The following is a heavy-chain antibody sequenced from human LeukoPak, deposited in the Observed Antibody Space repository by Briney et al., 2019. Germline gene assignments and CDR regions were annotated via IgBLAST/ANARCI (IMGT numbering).Heavy chain of an antibody. CDR3: ARSKDILTGYCFDY. Sequence: SETLSLTCTVSGGSISSYYWSWIRQPPGKGLEWIGYIYYSGSTNYNPSLRSRVTISVDTSKNQFSLKLSSVTAADTAVYYCARSKDILTGYCFDYWGQGTLVTVSS. CDR2: IYYSGST. CDR1: GGSISSYY. J-gene: IGHJ4*02. V-gene: IGHV4-59*01. D-gene: IGHD3-9*01.